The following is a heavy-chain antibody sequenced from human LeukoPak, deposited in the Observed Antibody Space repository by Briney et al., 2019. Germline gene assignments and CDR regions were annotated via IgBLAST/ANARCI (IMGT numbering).Heavy chain of an antibody. CDR3: ARVPAATVYYYYYMDV. D-gene: IGHD2-2*01. V-gene: IGHV1-18*01. CDR2: ISAYNGNT. Sequence: ASVKVSCKASGYTSTSYGISWVRQAPGQGLEWMGWISAYNGNTNYAQKLQGRVTMTTDTSTSTAYMELRSLRSDDTAVYYCARVPAATVYYYYYMDVWGKGTTVTVSS. J-gene: IGHJ6*03. CDR1: GYTSTSYG.